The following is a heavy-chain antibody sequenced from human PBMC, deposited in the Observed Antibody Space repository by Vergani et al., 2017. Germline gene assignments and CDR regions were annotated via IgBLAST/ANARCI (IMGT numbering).Heavy chain of an antibody. V-gene: IGHV3-30-3*01. CDR3: ARVDDSSGYYPYYFDY. CDR1: GFTFSSYA. D-gene: IGHD3-22*01. Sequence: QVQLVESGGGVVQPGRSLRLSCAASGFTFSSYAMHWVRQALGKGLEWVAVISYDGSNKYYADSVKGRFTISRDNSKNTLYLQMNSLRAEETAVYYCARVDDSSGYYPYYFDYWGQGTLVTVSS. CDR2: ISYDGSNK. J-gene: IGHJ4*02.